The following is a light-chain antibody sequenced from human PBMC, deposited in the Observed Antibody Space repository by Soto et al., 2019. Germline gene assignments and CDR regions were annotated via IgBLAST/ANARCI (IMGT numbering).Light chain of an antibody. CDR1: NNDVGCYNL. Sequence: QSALTQPASVSGSPGQSITISCTGTNNDVGCYNLVSWYQQHPGKAPKVMLYEGNKRPSGVSNRFSASKSGNTASLTISGLQADDEADYYCSSYAGSSIYVVFGGGTKVTVL. J-gene: IGLJ2*01. CDR2: EGN. CDR3: SSYAGSSIYVV. V-gene: IGLV2-23*01.